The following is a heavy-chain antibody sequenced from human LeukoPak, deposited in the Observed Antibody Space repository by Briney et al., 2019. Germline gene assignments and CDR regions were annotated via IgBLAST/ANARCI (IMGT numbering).Heavy chain of an antibody. V-gene: IGHV1-8*01. CDR1: GYTFTSYD. J-gene: IGHJ6*03. Sequence: GASVKVSCKASGYTFTSYDTNWVRQATGQGLEWTGWMNPNSGNTGYAQKFQGRVTMTRNTSISTAYMELSSLRSEDTAVYYCARGIGAAAHFYYYYYYMDVWGKGTTVTVSS. CDR3: ARGIGAAAHFYYYYYYMDV. CDR2: MNPNSGNT. D-gene: IGHD6-13*01.